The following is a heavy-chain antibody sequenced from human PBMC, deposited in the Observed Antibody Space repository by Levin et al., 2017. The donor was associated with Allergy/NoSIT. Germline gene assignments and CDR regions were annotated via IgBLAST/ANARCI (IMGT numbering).Heavy chain of an antibody. J-gene: IGHJ5*02. CDR1: GYSISSGFYY. CDR3: ARVRSRWFEP. CDR2: LYYSGKT. Sequence: SETLSLTCNVSGYSISSGFYYWSWIRQHPERGLELIGYLYYSGKTYYNPSLESRVTMSVDTSENHFFLRLNSVTAADTAVYYCARVRSRWFEPWGQGTLVTVSS. V-gene: IGHV4-31*03.